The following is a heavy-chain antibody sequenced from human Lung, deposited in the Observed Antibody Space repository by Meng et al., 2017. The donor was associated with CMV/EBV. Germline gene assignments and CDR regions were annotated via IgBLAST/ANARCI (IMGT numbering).Heavy chain of an antibody. CDR3: ARQLYCSSTSCYTNAFDI. D-gene: IGHD2-2*02. CDR1: GYSFTSYW. Sequence: ESXKISXKGSGYSFTSYWIGWVRQMPRKGLEWMGIIYPGDSDTRYSLSFQGQVTISADKSISTAYLQWSSLKASDTAMYYCARQLYCSSTSCYTNAFDIWGQGTXVTVAS. J-gene: IGHJ3*02. CDR2: IYPGDSDT. V-gene: IGHV5-51*01.